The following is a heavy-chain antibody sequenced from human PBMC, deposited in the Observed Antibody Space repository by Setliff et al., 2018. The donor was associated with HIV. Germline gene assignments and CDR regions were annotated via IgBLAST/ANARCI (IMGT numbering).Heavy chain of an antibody. J-gene: IGHJ6*02. CDR1: GGSISSYY. Sequence: SETLSLTCTVSGGSISSYYWSWIRQPPGKGLEWIGYIYYSGVSNYNPSLASRLTISVDTSKNQISLKLSSVTAADTAVYYCARDNPYYYGSGSHRYYAMDVWGQGTTVTVSS. V-gene: IGHV4-59*12. D-gene: IGHD3-10*01. CDR3: ARDNPYYYGSGSHRYYAMDV. CDR2: IYYSGVS.